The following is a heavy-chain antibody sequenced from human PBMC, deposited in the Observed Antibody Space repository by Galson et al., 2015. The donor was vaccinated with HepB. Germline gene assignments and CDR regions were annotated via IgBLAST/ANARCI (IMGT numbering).Heavy chain of an antibody. V-gene: IGHV3-30-3*01. CDR2: ISYDGSNK. D-gene: IGHD6-6*01. CDR1: GFTFSSYA. J-gene: IGHJ6*03. CDR3: ARDRSPSIAARRDNPVKYYYYYYYMDV. Sequence: SLRLSCAASGFTFSSYAMHWVRQAPGKGLEWVAVISYDGSNKYYADSVKGRFTISRDNSKNTLYLQMNSLRAEDTAVYYCARDRSPSIAARRDNPVKYYYYYYYMDVWGKGTTVTVSS.